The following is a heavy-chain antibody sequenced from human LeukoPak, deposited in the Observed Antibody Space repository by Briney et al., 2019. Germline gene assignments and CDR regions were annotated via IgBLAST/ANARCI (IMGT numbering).Heavy chain of an antibody. V-gene: IGHV3-74*01. CDR2: INSDGSST. J-gene: IGHJ3*02. CDR3: ARDGEEYYYDSSGYYVDAFDI. CDR1: GFTFSSYW. Sequence: GGSLRLSCAASGFTFSSYWMHWVRHAPGKGLVWVSRINSDGSSTIYADSVKGRFTISRDNAKNTLYLQMNSLRAEDTAVYYCARDGEEYYYDSSGYYVDAFDIWGQGTMVTVSS. D-gene: IGHD3-22*01.